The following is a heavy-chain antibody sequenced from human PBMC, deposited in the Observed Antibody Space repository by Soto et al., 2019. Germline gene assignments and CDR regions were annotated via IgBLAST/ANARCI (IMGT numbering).Heavy chain of an antibody. CDR3: AKEGNSGWYFFDY. V-gene: IGHV3-23*01. CDR2: LSGSGGSA. J-gene: IGHJ4*02. D-gene: IGHD6-19*01. CDR1: GFTFSSYA. Sequence: EVQLLDSGGGLVQPGGSLRLSCAASGFTFSSYAMSWVRQSPGKGLEWVSTLSGSGGSAYYADSMKGRLTISRDNSKNTVYLQMNSLRTEDTAVYYCAKEGNSGWYFFDYCGQGTLVTVSS.